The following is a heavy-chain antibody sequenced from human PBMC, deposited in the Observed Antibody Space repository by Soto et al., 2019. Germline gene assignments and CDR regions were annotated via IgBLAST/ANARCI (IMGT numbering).Heavy chain of an antibody. CDR2: IYSGGYT. V-gene: IGHV3-53*01. CDR3: ASQRGGGGY. D-gene: IGHD6-25*01. Sequence: EVQLVESGGGLIQPGGSLRLSCAVSGFTVSNNYMSWVRQAPGKGLEGVSVIYSGGYTAYGDSVKGRFTISRDNSKNTIYLQRNSRGAGAPGLYYWASQRGGGGYWGQGTLVTVSS. CDR1: GFTVSNNY. J-gene: IGHJ4*02.